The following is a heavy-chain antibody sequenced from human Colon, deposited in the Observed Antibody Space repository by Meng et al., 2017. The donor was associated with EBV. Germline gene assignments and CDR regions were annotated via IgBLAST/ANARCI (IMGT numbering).Heavy chain of an antibody. CDR1: GGSFSGTF. V-gene: IGHV4-34*01. CDR3: ARDPAQEDFDTSGYMYDS. J-gene: IGHJ5*01. CDR2: IHHSGST. Sequence: TLSPACAVFGGSFSGTFCTVIRQSPGEVLEWIGEIHHSGSTKYNPSLKNRVSIPLDTSKKQFSLQLTSVTAADTAVYFCARDPAQEDFDTSGYMYDSWGPGTLVTVSS. D-gene: IGHD3-22*01.